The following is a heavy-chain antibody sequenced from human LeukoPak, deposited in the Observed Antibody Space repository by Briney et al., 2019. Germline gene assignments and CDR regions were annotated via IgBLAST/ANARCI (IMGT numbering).Heavy chain of an antibody. CDR2: ISAYNGNT. J-gene: IGHJ5*02. CDR1: GYTFTSYG. D-gene: IGHD3-22*01. Sequence: GASVKVSCKASGYTFTSYGISWVRQAPGQGLEWMGWISAYNGNTNYAQKLQGRVTMTTDTSTSTAYMELRSLRSDDTAVYYCARGRPNRSGYYYNWFDPWGQGTLVTVSS. CDR3: ARGRPNRSGYYYNWFDP. V-gene: IGHV1-18*01.